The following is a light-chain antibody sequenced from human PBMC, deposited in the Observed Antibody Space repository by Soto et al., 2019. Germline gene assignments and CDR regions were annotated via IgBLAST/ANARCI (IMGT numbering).Light chain of an antibody. V-gene: IGKV1-6*02. CDR3: LQDYNYPFT. Sequence: IQMTQSPSSLSASVGGRVTITCRASQAIRNDLGWYQQKPGKAPRLLIYAASTLQSGVPSRFSGSGSGTDFTLTINSLQPEDFATYYCLQDYNYPFTFGPGTKVDIK. CDR1: QAIRND. CDR2: AAS. J-gene: IGKJ3*01.